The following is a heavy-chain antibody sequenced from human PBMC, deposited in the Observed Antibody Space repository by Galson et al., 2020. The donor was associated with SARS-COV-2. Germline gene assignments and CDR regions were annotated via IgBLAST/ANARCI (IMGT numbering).Heavy chain of an antibody. CDR1: GDSVSSAAYY. J-gene: IGHJ4*02. V-gene: IGHV4-61*08. CDR2: IYYTGST. Sequence: SETLSLTCGVSGDSVSSAAYYWSWIRQPPGKGREWIGYIYYTGSTNYNPSLKSRVTISVDRSGNEFSLKMRSVTDEDTAVYYCANYKQLVHLDYWGQGILVTVSS. D-gene: IGHD6-6*01. CDR3: ANYKQLVHLDY.